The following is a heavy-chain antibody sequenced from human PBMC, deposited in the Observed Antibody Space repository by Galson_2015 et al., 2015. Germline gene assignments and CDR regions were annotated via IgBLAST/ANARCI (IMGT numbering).Heavy chain of an antibody. J-gene: IGHJ3*02. D-gene: IGHD2-21*01. CDR3: ARGVMPSSHAFEI. CDR1: GFTFSSYE. V-gene: IGHV3-48*03. Sequence: SLRLCCAASGFTFSSYEMNWVGQAPGKGLEWVSYTIISGSPTFYAGSLKGLFTVSRDNAKNSLYLQMNSLSAEDTAVYYCARGVMPSSHAFEIWGQGTMVTVSS. CDR2: TIISGSPT.